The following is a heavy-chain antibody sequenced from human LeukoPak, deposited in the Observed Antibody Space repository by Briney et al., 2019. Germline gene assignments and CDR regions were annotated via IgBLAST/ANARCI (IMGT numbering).Heavy chain of an antibody. V-gene: IGHV4-34*01. J-gene: IGHJ4*02. CDR3: ARVRGYCSGGSCRKKYYFDY. D-gene: IGHD2-15*01. CDR2: INHSGST. CDR1: GGSFSGYY. Sequence: SETLSLTCAVYGGSFSGYYWSWIRQPPGKGLEWIGEINHSGSTNYNPSLKSRVTISVDTSKNQFSLKLSSVTAADTAVYYCARVRGYCSGGSCRKKYYFDYWGQGTLVTVSS.